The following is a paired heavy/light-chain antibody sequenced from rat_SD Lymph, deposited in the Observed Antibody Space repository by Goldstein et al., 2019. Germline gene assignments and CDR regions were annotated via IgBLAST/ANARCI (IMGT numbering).Light chain of an antibody. CDR3: WQGTHFPYT. J-gene: IGKJ2-3*01. Sequence: DVVMTQTPVSLSLAIGQPASISCKSSQSLLGTSGKTFLNWILQRPGQSPKRLIYQVSKLYSEVPDRFSGSGSETEFTLKISRVEAEDLGVYYCWQGTHFPYTFGAGTKLELK. V-gene: IGKV1S1*01. CDR1: QSLLGTSGKTF. CDR2: QVS.
Heavy chain of an antibody. V-gene: IGHV11-3*01. CDR3: TRTLGY. CDR1: GYTFSNYW. Sequence: EVQLVESGGSLVQPGGSLKLSCVASGYTFSNYWMDWVRQTPGKSLEWIGEINTDGSKTNYAPSIKDRFTISRDNAKSTLYLQMSNVKSDDTAIYYCTRTLGYWGQGVMVTVSS. J-gene: IGHJ2*01. CDR2: INTDGSKT. D-gene: IGHD5-1*01.